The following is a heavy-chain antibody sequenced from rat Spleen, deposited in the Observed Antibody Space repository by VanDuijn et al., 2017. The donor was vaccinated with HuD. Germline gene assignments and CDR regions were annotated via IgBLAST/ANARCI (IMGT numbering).Heavy chain of an antibody. Sequence: EVQLVESGGGLVQPGRSLKLSCAASGFTFSDYNMAWVRQAPKKGLEWVATISFDGSSTYYRDSVKGRFTISRDNTKSTLYLQMNSLRSEDTATYYCTTGITTGYYFDYWGQGVMVTVSS. CDR2: ISFDGSST. CDR1: GFTFSDYN. V-gene: IGHV5-7*01. J-gene: IGHJ2*01. D-gene: IGHD1-10*01. CDR3: TTGITTGYYFDY.